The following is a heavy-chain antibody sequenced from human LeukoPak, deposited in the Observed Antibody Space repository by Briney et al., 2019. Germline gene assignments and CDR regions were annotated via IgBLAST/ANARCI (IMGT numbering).Heavy chain of an antibody. CDR2: IWYDGSNK. V-gene: IGHV3-33*01. J-gene: IGHJ4*02. CDR3: AISLEMATIYY. D-gene: IGHD5-24*01. CDR1: AFTFSSYG. Sequence: GGSLRLSCAASAFTFSSYGMHWVRQAPGKGLEWVAVIWYDGSNKYYADSVKGRFTISRDNSKNTLYLQMNSLRAEDTAVYYCAISLEMATIYYWGQGTLVTVSS.